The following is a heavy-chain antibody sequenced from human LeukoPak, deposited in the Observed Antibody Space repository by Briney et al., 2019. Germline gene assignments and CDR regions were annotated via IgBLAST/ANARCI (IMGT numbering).Heavy chain of an antibody. Sequence: GRSLRLSCAASGFSFGSFGMHWVRQAPGKGLEWVALITYDGSHQYHADSVQGRFTLSRDNSKNTLYLQMNSLRPEDTAVYYCVRERFHGSGAPKFDFWGQGTLVTVSS. V-gene: IGHV3-30*03. CDR1: GFSFGSFG. CDR3: VRERFHGSGAPKFDF. CDR2: ITYDGSHQ. J-gene: IGHJ4*02. D-gene: IGHD3-10*01.